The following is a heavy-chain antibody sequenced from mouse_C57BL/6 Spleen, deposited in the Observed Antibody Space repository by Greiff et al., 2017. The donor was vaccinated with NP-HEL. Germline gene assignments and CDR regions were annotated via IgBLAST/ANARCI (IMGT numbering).Heavy chain of an antibody. V-gene: IGHV2-2*01. CDR1: GFSLTSYG. CDR3: ARIRHDGGYYFYY. J-gene: IGHJ2*01. CDR2: IWSGGST. Sequence: QVQLKESGPGLVQPSQSLSITCTVSGFSLTSYGVHWVRQSPGKGLEWLGVIWSGGSTDYNAAFISRLSISKDNSKSQVFFKMNSLQADDTAIYYWARIRHDGGYYFYYWGQGTTLTVSS. D-gene: IGHD2-12*01.